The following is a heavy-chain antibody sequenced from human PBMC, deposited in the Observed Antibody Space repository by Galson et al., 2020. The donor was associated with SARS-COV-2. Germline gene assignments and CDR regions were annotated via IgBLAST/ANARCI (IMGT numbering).Heavy chain of an antibody. Sequence: SETLSLTCAVSGESLSGYYWNWIRQPPEKGLEWIGEINQSGNTNYNPSLRSRVTISVDTSKNQFSLKLTSVTAADTAFYYCARVASAAGISGGFDYWGQGALVTVSS. V-gene: IGHV4-34*01. CDR1: GESLSGYY. CDR3: ARVASAAGISGGFDY. CDR2: INQSGNT. J-gene: IGHJ4*02. D-gene: IGHD6-13*01.